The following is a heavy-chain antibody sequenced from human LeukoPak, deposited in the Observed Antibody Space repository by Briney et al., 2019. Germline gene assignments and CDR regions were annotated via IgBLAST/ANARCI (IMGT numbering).Heavy chain of an antibody. CDR2: IRSKAYGGTT. D-gene: IGHD6-13*01. CDR3: TRMGTSSYVRWFDP. Sequence: GGSLRLSCTASGFTFGDYAMSWVRQAPGKGLEWVGFIRSKAYGGTTEYAASVKGRFTISRDDSKSIAYLQMNSLKTEDTAVYYCTRMGTSSYVRWFDPWGQGTLVTVSS. V-gene: IGHV3-49*04. J-gene: IGHJ5*02. CDR1: GFTFGDYA.